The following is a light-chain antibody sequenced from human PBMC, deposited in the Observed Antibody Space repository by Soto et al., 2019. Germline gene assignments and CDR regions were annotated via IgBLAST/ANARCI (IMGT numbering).Light chain of an antibody. CDR2: GAS. CDR1: QSISNN. Sequence: ETVMTQSPATLSVSPGEGATLSCRASQSISNNLAWYQQKPGQAPRLLICGASIRATGIPARFSGCGSGTEFTLTISSLQSEDFADYYCQQYNNWPLTFGGGTKVEIK. J-gene: IGKJ4*01. CDR3: QQYNNWPLT. V-gene: IGKV3D-15*01.